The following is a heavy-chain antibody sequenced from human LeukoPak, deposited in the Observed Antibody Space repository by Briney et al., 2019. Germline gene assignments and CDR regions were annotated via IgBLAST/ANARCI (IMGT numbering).Heavy chain of an antibody. J-gene: IGHJ4*02. Sequence: GGSLRLSCAASGFTFSSYGMHWVRQAPGKGLEWVAFIRFTISRDNSRNTLYLQMNSLRAEDTAVYYCSTAKFDNWGQGTLVTVSS. CDR1: GFTFSSYG. V-gene: IGHV3-30*02. CDR3: STAKFDN.